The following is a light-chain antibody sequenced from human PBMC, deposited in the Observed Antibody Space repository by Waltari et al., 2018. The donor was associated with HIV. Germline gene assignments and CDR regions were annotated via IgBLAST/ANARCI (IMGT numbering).Light chain of an antibody. J-gene: IGKJ2*01. CDR2: KAS. CDR3: QQYNSYPYT. V-gene: IGKV1-5*03. CDR1: QRISSW. Sequence: DIQMTQSPSTLSASVGDRVTVTCRASQRISSWLAWYQPKPGKAPNLMFYKASSLESGVPSMFSGSGSGTEFTLTISSLQPDDFATYYCQQYNSYPYTFGQGTKLEIK.